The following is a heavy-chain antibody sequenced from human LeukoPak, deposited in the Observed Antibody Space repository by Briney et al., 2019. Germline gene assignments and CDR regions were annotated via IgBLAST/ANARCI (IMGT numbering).Heavy chain of an antibody. J-gene: IGHJ4*02. Sequence: GGSLRLSCAASGFTFSSYAMHWVRQAPGKGLEWVAVISYDGSNKYYADSVKGRFTISRDNSKNTLYLQMNSLRAEDTAVYYCVRDTRELRWGQGTLVTVSS. CDR1: GFTFSSYA. D-gene: IGHD3-16*01. V-gene: IGHV3-30-3*01. CDR3: VRDTRELR. CDR2: ISYDGSNK.